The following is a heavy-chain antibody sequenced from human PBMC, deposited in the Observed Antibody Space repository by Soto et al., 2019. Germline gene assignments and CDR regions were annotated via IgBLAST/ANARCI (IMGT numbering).Heavy chain of an antibody. CDR1: GYTFTSYD. D-gene: IGHD1-7*01. J-gene: IGHJ6*03. V-gene: IGHV1-8*01. CDR3: ARVRELGGYYYYMDV. CDR2: MNPNSGNT. Sequence: QVQLVQSGAEVKKSGASVKVTCKASGYTFTSYDINWVRQATGQGLEWMGWMNPNSGNTGYAQKFQGRVTMTRNTSISTAYMELSSLRSEDTAVYYCARVRELGGYYYYMDVWRKGTTVTVSS.